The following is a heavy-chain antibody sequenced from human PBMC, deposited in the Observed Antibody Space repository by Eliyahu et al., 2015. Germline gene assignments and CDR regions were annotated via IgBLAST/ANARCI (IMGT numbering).Heavy chain of an antibody. CDR3: VRDQGADVLTGFSQSDY. CDR1: GFTFNTFW. CDR2: IKEDGSDK. D-gene: IGHD3-9*01. Sequence: EVQLVESGGGLVQPGGSLRLSCAAXGFTFNTFWMSWVRQAPGKGLEWVANIKEDGSDKYYVDSVKGRFTISRDNAKKSVYLEMNDLRAEDTAVYYCVRDQGADVLTGFSQSDYWGQGTLVTVSS. J-gene: IGHJ4*02. V-gene: IGHV3-7*01.